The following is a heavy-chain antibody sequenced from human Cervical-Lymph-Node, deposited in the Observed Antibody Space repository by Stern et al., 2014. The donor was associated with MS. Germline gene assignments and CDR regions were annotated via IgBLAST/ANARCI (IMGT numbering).Heavy chain of an antibody. J-gene: IGHJ4*02. D-gene: IGHD1-26*01. CDR2: LYPKSGDS. Sequence: VQLVESGAEVKKPGASVKVSCKSSGYSFTDYYFHWVRQAPGQGLEWMGRLYPKSGDSITEEKFRCRFIMTRDTSIRTLYLEMSGLRADDTAVYYCARGLGVTAFDFWGQGTLVTVSS. V-gene: IGHV1-2*06. CDR3: ARGLGVTAFDF. CDR1: GYSFTDYY.